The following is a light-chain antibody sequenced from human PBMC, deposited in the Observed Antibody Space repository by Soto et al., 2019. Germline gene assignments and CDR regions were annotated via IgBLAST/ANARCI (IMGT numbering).Light chain of an antibody. V-gene: IGKV1-39*01. Sequence: DIQMTQSPSSLSASVGDRVTITCRASQTIGRYLNWYQQKEGKAPTVLIYAASILQSGVPPGFSGSASGTEFTLTISSLQPEDFATYYCQQSYSTPLTFGGGTQVEI. CDR3: QQSYSTPLT. CDR2: AAS. J-gene: IGKJ4*01. CDR1: QTIGRY.